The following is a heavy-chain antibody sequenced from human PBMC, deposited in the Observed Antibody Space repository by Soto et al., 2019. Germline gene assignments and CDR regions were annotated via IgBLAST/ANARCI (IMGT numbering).Heavy chain of an antibody. V-gene: IGHV4-59*01. CDR2: IFYSGHL. J-gene: IGHJ4*02. CDR1: GASFGTYY. CDR3: AREGGGYRFDY. Sequence: QVQLQESGPGLVKPSETLSLTCAVSGASFGTYYWSWIRQPPGKGLEWIGYIFYSGHLKYNPSLKSRLTISVGPSKNQYSLRRTSVTAADTAVYYCAREGGGYRFDYWGQGTLVTVSS. D-gene: IGHD1-26*01.